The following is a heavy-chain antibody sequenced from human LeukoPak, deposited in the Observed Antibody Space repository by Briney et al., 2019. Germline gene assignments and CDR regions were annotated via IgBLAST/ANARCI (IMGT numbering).Heavy chain of an antibody. CDR1: GGTFSSYA. CDR3: AREGVVPAAADAFDI. Sequence: SVKVSCKASGGTFSSYAISWVRQAPGQGLEWMGGIIPIFGTANYAQKFQGRVTITADESTSTAHMELSSLRSEDTAVYYCAREGVVPAAADAFDIWGQGTMVTVSS. CDR2: IIPIFGTA. V-gene: IGHV1-69*13. D-gene: IGHD2-2*01. J-gene: IGHJ3*02.